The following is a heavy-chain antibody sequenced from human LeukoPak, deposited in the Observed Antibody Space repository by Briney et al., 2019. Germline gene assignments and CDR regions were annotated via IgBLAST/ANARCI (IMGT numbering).Heavy chain of an antibody. CDR3: ARDRSYGPMSDY. Sequence: GGSLRLSCAASGFTFSDYYMSWIRQAPGKGLEWVSYISSSGSTIYYADSVKGRFTISRDNAKNSLYLQMNSLRAEDTAVYHCARDRSYGPMSDYWGQGTLVTVSS. CDR2: ISSSGSTI. J-gene: IGHJ4*02. D-gene: IGHD5-18*01. CDR1: GFTFSDYY. V-gene: IGHV3-11*01.